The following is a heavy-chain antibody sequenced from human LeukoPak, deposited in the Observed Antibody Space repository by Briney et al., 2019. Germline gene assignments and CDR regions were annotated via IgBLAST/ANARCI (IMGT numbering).Heavy chain of an antibody. J-gene: IGHJ4*02. CDR3: ARGGRYYYDSSGYSH. Sequence: KPSETLSLTCTVPGGSISSHYWSWIRQPPGKGLEWLGYVYYSGSTNYNPSLKSRVTISVNTSKNQFSLKLNSVTAADTAVYYCARGGRYYYDSSGYSHWGQGTLVTVSS. CDR2: VYYSGST. V-gene: IGHV4-59*11. CDR1: GGSISSHY. D-gene: IGHD3-22*01.